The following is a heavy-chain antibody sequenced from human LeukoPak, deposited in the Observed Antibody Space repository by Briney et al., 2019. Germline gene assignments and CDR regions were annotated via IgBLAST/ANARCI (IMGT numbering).Heavy chain of an antibody. CDR2: INPNSGGT. CDR3: ARGGMYPPATAFDI. Sequence: GASVKVSCKASGGTFSSYAISWVRQAPGQGLAWMGWINPNSGGTNYAQKFQGRVTMTRDTSISTAYMELSRLTSDDTAVYFCARGGMYPPATAFDIWGQGTMVAVSS. V-gene: IGHV1-2*02. CDR1: GGTFSSYA. J-gene: IGHJ3*02. D-gene: IGHD3-16*01.